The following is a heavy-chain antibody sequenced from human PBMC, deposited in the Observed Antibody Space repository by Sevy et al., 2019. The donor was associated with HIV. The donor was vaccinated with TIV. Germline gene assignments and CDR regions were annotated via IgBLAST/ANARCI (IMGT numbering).Heavy chain of an antibody. CDR1: GGSITRLY. Sequence: SETLSLTCTVSGGSITRLYWHWIRQPPGKGLEWIANISYTGHINYNPSLKSRFTLSLDTSKNQFSLRLSSVTAADTAMYYCAGENAWGRGYSWGQGTLVTVSS. D-gene: IGHD1-26*01. CDR2: ISYTGHI. CDR3: AGENAWGRGYS. V-gene: IGHV4-59*08. J-gene: IGHJ4*02.